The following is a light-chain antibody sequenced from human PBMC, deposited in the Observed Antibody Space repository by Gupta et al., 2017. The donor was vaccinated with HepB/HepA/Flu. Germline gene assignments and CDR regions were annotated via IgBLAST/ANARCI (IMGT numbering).Light chain of an antibody. V-gene: IGKV1-39*01. J-gene: IGKJ2*01. CDR3: QQSSRTPGT. Sequence: DIQMTQSPSSRSASVGDRVTITCRASQNINRYLNWYQQKPGKAPKLLIYAASSLQSGVPSRFSGSGSGTDCTLTSSSLQPEDFATYDCQQSSRTPGTFGQGTKLEIK. CDR2: AAS. CDR1: QNINRY.